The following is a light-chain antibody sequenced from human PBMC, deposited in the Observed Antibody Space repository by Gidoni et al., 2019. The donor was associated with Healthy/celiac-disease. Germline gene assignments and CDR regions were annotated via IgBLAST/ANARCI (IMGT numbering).Light chain of an antibody. CDR2: GAS. V-gene: IGKV3-20*01. J-gene: IGKJ2*01. CDR1: QSVSSSY. CDR3: QQYGSSPDYT. Sequence: EIVLTQSPGTLSLSPGERATLSCRASQSVSSSYLAWYQQKPGQAPRLLIYGASSRATGIPDRFSGSGSGTDFTLTISRLEPEDCAVYYCQQYGSSPDYTFGQGTKLEIK.